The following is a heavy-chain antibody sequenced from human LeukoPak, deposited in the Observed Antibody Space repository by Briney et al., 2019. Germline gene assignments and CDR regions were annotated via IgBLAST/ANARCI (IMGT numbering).Heavy chain of an antibody. V-gene: IGHV3-23*01. CDR1: GFTFSSYA. Sequence: GGSLRLSCAASGFTFSSYAMSWVRQDPGKGLEWVSAISGSGGSTYYADSVKGRFTISRDNSRNTLYLQMNRLRAEDTAIYCSVKDIQLSTWGLGTMVTVSS. D-gene: IGHD5-24*01. CDR2: ISGSGGST. CDR3: VKDIQLST. J-gene: IGHJ3*01.